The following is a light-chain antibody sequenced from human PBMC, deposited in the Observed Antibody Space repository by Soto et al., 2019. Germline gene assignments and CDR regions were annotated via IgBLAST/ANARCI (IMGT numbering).Light chain of an antibody. CDR1: SSDVGGYNY. J-gene: IGLJ2*01. Sequence: QSALTQSASVSGSPGQSITISCTGTSSDVGGYNYVSWYQQHPGKAPKLMIYDVSNRPSGVSNRFSGSKSGNTVSLTISGLQAEDEADYYCSSYTSSSTYVIFGGGTKLTVL. CDR3: SSYTSSSTYVI. V-gene: IGLV2-14*01. CDR2: DVS.